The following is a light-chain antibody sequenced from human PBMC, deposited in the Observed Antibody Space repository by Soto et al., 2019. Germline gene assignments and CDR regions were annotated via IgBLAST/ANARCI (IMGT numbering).Light chain of an antibody. CDR2: EVS. V-gene: IGLV2-8*01. Sequence: QSALTQPPSASGSPGQSVTISCTGTSSDVGCYNYVSWYQQHPGKAPKLMIYEVSKRPSGVHDRFSGSKSGNTASLTVSGLQAEDEADYYCSSYAGSNNLVFGTGTKLTVL. J-gene: IGLJ1*01. CDR1: SSDVGCYNY. CDR3: SSYAGSNNLV.